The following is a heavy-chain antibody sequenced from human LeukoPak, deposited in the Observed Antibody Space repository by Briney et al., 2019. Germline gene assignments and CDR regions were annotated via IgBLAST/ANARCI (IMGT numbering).Heavy chain of an antibody. CDR3: ARGVSYYDSRGYLNEYFTH. CDR2: IYYSGST. J-gene: IGHJ1*01. D-gene: IGHD3-22*01. CDR1: GGSASSGSYY. V-gene: IGHV4-61*01. Sequence: SETLSLTCTVSGGSASSGSYYWSWIRQPPGKGLEWIGYIYYSGSTNYNPSLKSRVTISVDTSKNQFSLKLSSVTAADTAVYYCARGVSYYDSRGYLNEYFTHWGQRTLLTVSS.